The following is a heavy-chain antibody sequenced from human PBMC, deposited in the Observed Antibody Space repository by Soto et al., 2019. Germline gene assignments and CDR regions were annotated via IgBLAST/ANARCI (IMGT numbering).Heavy chain of an antibody. CDR1: GFTFSSCG. CDR3: ARSVVRYFDSIDY. V-gene: IGHV3-33*01. D-gene: IGHD3-9*01. J-gene: IGHJ4*02. Sequence: QVQLVESGGGVVQPGRSLRLSCAASGFTFSSCGMHWVRQAPGKGLEWVAVIWYDGSIKYYVDSAKGRFTISRDNSKNTLYLQMNSLRAEDTAVYYCARSVVRYFDSIDYWGQGTLVTVSS. CDR2: IWYDGSIK.